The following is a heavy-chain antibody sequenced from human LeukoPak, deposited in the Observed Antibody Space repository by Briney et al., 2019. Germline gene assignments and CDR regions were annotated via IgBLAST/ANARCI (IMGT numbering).Heavy chain of an antibody. J-gene: IGHJ5*02. CDR1: GYTFTIYD. D-gene: IGHD6-19*01. V-gene: IGHV1-8*02. Sequence: ASVKVSCKASGYTFTIYDINWVRQAPGQGLEWMGWMNPNSGNTGYAQKFQGRVTMTRNTSISTAYMELSSLRSEDTAVYYCARGVAANVDWFDPWGQGTLVTVSS. CDR2: MNPNSGNT. CDR3: ARGVAANVDWFDP.